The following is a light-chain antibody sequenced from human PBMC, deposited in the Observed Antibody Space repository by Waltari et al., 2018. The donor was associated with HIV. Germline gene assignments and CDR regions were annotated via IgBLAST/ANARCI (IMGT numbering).Light chain of an antibody. CDR3: ASHAGSKDV. V-gene: IGLV2-8*01. CDR1: SSDVGPYNY. CDR2: DVT. J-gene: IGLJ2*01. Sequence: QSALPQPPSASGSPGQSVTISCTGTSSDVGPYNYVAWFQKHQGKAPKLMIYDVTKRPSGVPDRFSGSKSGNTASLTVSGLQAEDEADYYCASHAGSKDVFGGGTRLTVL.